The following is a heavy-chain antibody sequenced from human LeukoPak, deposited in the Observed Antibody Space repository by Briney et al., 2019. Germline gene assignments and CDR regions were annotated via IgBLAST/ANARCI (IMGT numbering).Heavy chain of an antibody. V-gene: IGHV4-4*02. D-gene: IGHD1-26*01. Sequence: SGTLSLTCAVSGDSLNTNTWWSWVRQPPGKGLEWTGEIFHSGSTNYHPSLESRLTISLDTSKNQFSLTLTSVTAADTAVYFCARDTLVGGTWNYYYYMDVWGKGTTVTISS. CDR2: IFHSGST. CDR3: ARDTLVGGTWNYYYYMDV. CDR1: GDSLNTNTW. J-gene: IGHJ6*03.